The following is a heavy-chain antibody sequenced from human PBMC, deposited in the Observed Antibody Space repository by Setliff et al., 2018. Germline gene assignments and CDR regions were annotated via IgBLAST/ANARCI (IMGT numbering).Heavy chain of an antibody. CDR2: IYYSGST. Sequence: ETLSFTCTVSGGSISSYYWSWIRQPPGKGLEWIGYIYYSGSTNYNPSLKSRVTMSVDTSKNQFSLKLSSVTAADTAVYYCARGGTYRYFDYWGQGTLVTVSS. CDR1: GGSISSYY. V-gene: IGHV4-59*01. J-gene: IGHJ4*02. CDR3: ARGGTYRYFDY.